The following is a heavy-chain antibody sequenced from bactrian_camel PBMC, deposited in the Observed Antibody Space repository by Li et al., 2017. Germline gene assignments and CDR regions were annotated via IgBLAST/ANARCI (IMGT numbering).Heavy chain of an antibody. CDR2: ITDSGSP. CDR3: AAEGCGAGQPCHVTQAYNH. Sequence: VQLVESGGGSVQTGGSLKLACVASGFILKGCDMGWYRQVTGKERELVPRITDSGSPTYADFVKGRFTIAKDSAETTLYLHMDSLQPEDTGMYYCAAEGCGAGQPCHVTQAYNHRARGTQVTVS. J-gene: IGHJ4*01. CDR1: GFILKGCD. D-gene: IGHD3*01. V-gene: IGHV3S53*01.